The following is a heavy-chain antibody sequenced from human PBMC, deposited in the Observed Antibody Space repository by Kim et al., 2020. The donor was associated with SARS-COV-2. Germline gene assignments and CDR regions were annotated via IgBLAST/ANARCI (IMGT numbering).Heavy chain of an antibody. CDR1: GYSFTSYW. CDR2: IYPGDSDT. J-gene: IGHJ6*02. Sequence: GESLKISCKGSGYSFTSYWIGWVRQMPGKGLEWMGIIYPGDSDTRYSPSFQGQVTISADKSISTAYLQWSSLKASDTAMYYCARHPDLSSIAAYDVYYYYGMDVWGQGTTVTVSS. D-gene: IGHD6-6*01. V-gene: IGHV5-51*01. CDR3: ARHPDLSSIAAYDVYYYYGMDV.